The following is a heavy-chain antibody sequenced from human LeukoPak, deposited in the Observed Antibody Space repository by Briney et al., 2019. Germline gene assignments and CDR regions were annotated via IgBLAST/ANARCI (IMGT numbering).Heavy chain of an antibody. CDR1: GASISSYY. D-gene: IGHD7-27*01. Sequence: SETLSPTCTVSGASISSYYWSWIRQPPGKGLEWIGYIYYSGSTNYNPSLKSRVTISVDTSKNQFSLKLSSVTAADTAVYFCARALSGDPFDYWGQGTLVTVSS. V-gene: IGHV4-59*01. CDR2: IYYSGST. CDR3: ARALSGDPFDY. J-gene: IGHJ4*02.